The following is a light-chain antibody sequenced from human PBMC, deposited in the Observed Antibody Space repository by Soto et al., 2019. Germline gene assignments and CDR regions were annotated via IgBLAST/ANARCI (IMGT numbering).Light chain of an antibody. Sequence: QAVVTQPASVSGSPGQSITISCTGTSSDVGGYNYVSWYQQHPGKAPKPMIYEVSNRPSGVSNRFSGSKSGNTASLTISGLQAEDEADYYCSSYTSSSTHWVFGGGTKLTVL. V-gene: IGLV2-14*01. CDR3: SSYTSSSTHWV. CDR2: EVS. J-gene: IGLJ3*02. CDR1: SSDVGGYNY.